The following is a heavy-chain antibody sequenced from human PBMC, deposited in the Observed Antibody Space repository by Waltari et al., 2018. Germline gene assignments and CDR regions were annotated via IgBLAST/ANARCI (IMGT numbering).Heavy chain of an antibody. CDR3: ARLGYCSSANCFYGMDV. D-gene: IGHD2-2*01. J-gene: IGHJ6*02. CDR2: IKQDGSQT. Sequence: EVQVVESGGGLVQPGGSLRRSCAASGFTFSSSWMGWVRQAPGKGLEWLANIKQDGSQTYYVDSVKGRFTISRDNAKNSLFLQMNSLRADDTAVYYCARLGYCSSANCFYGMDVWGQGTTVTVSS. CDR1: GFTFSSSW. V-gene: IGHV3-7*01.